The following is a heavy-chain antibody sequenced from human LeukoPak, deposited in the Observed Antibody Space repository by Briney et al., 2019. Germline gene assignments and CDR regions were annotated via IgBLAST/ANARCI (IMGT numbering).Heavy chain of an antibody. Sequence: GGSLRLSCAASGFTFSSYSMNWVRQAPGKGLEWVSSISSSNSYIYYADSVKGRFTISRDNSKNTLYLQMNSLRAEDTAVYYCAKDSAVAGFTYYYYYYMDVWGKGTTVTISS. CDR1: GFTFSSYS. V-gene: IGHV3-21*01. J-gene: IGHJ6*03. D-gene: IGHD6-19*01. CDR2: ISSSNSYI. CDR3: AKDSAVAGFTYYYYYYMDV.